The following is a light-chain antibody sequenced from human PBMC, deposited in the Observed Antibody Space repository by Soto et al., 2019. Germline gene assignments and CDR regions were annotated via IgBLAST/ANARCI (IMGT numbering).Light chain of an antibody. J-gene: IGKJ3*01. CDR3: QQYCTSPFP. Sequence: EIVLTQSQGTLSLSPGERATLSCRASQSVSSSYLAWYQQKPGQAPRLLIYGASSRATGIPDRFSGGGSGTDFTLTISRLEPEDFAVYYCQQYCTSPFPFGPGTKVDIK. V-gene: IGKV3-20*01. CDR2: GAS. CDR1: QSVSSSY.